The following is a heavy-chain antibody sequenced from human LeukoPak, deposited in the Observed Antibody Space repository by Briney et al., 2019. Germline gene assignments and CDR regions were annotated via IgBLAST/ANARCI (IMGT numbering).Heavy chain of an antibody. Sequence: KPGGSLRLSCAASGFTFSSYSMNWVRQAPGKGLEWVSSISSSSSYIYYADSVKGRFTISRDNAKNSLYLQMNGLRAEDTAVYYCARAAAAADQYYYYGMDVWGKGTTVTVSS. J-gene: IGHJ6*04. V-gene: IGHV3-21*01. CDR2: ISSSSSYI. CDR1: GFTFSSYS. CDR3: ARAAAAADQYYYYGMDV. D-gene: IGHD6-13*01.